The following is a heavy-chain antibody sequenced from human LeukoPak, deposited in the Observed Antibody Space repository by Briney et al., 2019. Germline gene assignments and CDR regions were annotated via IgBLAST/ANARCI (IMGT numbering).Heavy chain of an antibody. Sequence: SETLSLTCTVSSGSISSGDYYWSWIRQPPGKGLEWIGYIYHSGSTYYNPSLKSRVTISLDTSKNQFSLKLSSVTAADTAVYYCARGRDYDYVWGSYRYTGYYFDYWGQGTLVTVSS. CDR1: SGSISSGDYY. CDR2: IYHSGST. J-gene: IGHJ4*02. D-gene: IGHD3-16*02. CDR3: ARGRDYDYVWGSYRYTGYYFDY. V-gene: IGHV4-30-4*08.